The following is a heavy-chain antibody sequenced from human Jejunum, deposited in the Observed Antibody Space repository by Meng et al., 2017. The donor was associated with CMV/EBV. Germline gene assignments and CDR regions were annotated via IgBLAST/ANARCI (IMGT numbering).Heavy chain of an antibody. V-gene: IGHV4-59*13. D-gene: IGHD2-2*01. CDR1: DGSISSYY. CDR3: AGGGVPYYFDY. J-gene: IGHJ4*02. Sequence: QVQLQESGPGLVKPSETLSLTCTVSDGSISSYYWTWIRRPPGKGLEWIGYMYYSGNTNYNPSLKSRVTMSVDTSKNQFSLKLNSVTAADTAVYYCAGGGVPYYFDYWGQGTLVTVSS. CDR2: MYYSGNT.